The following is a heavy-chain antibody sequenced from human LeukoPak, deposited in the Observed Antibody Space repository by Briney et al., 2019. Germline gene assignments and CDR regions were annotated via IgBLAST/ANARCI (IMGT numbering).Heavy chain of an antibody. Sequence: GGSLRLSCAASGFTFSSSAMSWVRQAPGKGLEWVSAISGSGGSTYYADSVKGRFTISRDNAKNSLYLQMNSLRAEDTAVYYCAELGITMIGGVWGKGTTVTISS. CDR3: AELGITMIGGV. CDR1: GFTFSSSA. J-gene: IGHJ6*04. CDR2: ISGSGGST. D-gene: IGHD3-10*02. V-gene: IGHV3-23*01.